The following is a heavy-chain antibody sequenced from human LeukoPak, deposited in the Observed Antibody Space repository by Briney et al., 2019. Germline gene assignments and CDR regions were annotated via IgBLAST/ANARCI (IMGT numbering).Heavy chain of an antibody. CDR3: AKSGVPGAHECYFGF. Sequence: PGGSLRLSCAASGFTFSSDAMTWVRQAPGKGLEWVSAISGSGGSGSGGSTYYADSVKGRFTISRDNSQNTLYLQMNSLRDEDTAIYYCAKSGVPGAHECYFGFWGQGTLVTVSS. CDR2: ISGSGGSGSGGST. D-gene: IGHD2-2*01. V-gene: IGHV3-23*01. J-gene: IGHJ4*02. CDR1: GFTFSSDA.